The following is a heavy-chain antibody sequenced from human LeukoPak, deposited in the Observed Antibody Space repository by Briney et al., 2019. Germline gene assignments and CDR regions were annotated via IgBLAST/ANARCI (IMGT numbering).Heavy chain of an antibody. CDR3: AKDLGSLSYYFDY. V-gene: IGHV3-9*01. CDR2: ISWNSGSI. Sequence: PGGSLRLSCAASGFTFDDYAMHWVRQAPGKGLEWVSGISWNSGSIGYADSVKGRFTISRDNAKNSLYLQMNSLRAEDTALYYCAKDLGSLSYYFDYWGQGTLVTVSS. J-gene: IGHJ4*02. D-gene: IGHD3-10*01. CDR1: GFTFDDYA.